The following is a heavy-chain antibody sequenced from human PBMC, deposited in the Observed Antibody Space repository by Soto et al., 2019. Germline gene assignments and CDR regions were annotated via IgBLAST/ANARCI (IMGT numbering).Heavy chain of an antibody. CDR1: GYSISSGYY. V-gene: IGHV4-38-2*01. Sequence: ASETLSLTCAVSGYSISSGYYWGWIRQPPGKGLEWIGSIYHSGSTYYNPSLKSRVTISVDTSKNQFSLKLSSVTAADTAVYYCARSHMVRGVIILPANWFDPWGQGTLVTVSS. J-gene: IGHJ5*02. D-gene: IGHD3-10*01. CDR2: IYHSGST. CDR3: ARSHMVRGVIILPANWFDP.